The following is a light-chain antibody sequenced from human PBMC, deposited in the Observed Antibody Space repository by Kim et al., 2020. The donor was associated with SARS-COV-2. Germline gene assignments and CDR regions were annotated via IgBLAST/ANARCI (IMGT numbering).Light chain of an antibody. V-gene: IGKV3-20*01. CDR3: QQYDTSPLT. J-gene: IGKJ4*01. Sequence: LIPGERAIFSCKASQSVRSNFLAWYQQKAGQAPRLRIYDASFRATGIPDRFSGRGSETDFTLTISRLEPEDFAVYYCQQYDTSPLTFGGGTRVE. CDR1: QSVRSNF. CDR2: DAS.